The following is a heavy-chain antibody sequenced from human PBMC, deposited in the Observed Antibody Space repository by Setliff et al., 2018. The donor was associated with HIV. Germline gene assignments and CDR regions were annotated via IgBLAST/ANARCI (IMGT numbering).Heavy chain of an antibody. CDR3: ARDRPLDTPGMGLYLDY. CDR1: GYTLTGHY. D-gene: IGHD2-15*01. CDR2: FNPNNAAS. V-gene: IGHV1-2*02. Sequence: ASVKVSCKASGYTLTGHYMHWVRQAPGQGLEWMGYFNPNNAASKFAQKFQGRVTMIRDTSTSTAYMELTSLTSDDTAVYYCARDRPLDTPGMGLYLDYWGQGTLVTVSS. J-gene: IGHJ4*02.